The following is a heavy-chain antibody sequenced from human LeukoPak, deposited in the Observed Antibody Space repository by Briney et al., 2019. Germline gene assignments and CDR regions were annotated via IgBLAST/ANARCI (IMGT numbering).Heavy chain of an antibody. J-gene: IGHJ4*02. CDR1: SDSIYGSSHY. V-gene: IGHV4-39*01. D-gene: IGHD1-7*01. Sequence: SETLSLTCSVSSDSIYGSSHYWAWIRQPPGKGLEWVASIYYDGSAYYSPSLKSRVTISIDTSKNQFSLRLKSATAADTAVYYCARLELSYVDFWGQGTLVTVPS. CDR3: ARLELSYVDF. CDR2: IYYDGSA.